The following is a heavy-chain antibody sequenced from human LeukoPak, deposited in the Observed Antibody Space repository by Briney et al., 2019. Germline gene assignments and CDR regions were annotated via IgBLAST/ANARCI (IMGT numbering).Heavy chain of an antibody. CDR1: GFTFDDNA. J-gene: IGHJ6*02. CDR2: ISWNSGSI. D-gene: IGHD3-10*01. V-gene: IGHV3-9*01. CDR3: AKDRGSGPYYYYGMNV. Sequence: GRSLRLSCAASGFTFDDNAMHWVRQAPGKGLEWVSGISWNSGSIGYADSVKGRFTISRDNAKNSLYLQMNSLRAEDTALYYCAKDRGSGPYYYYGMNVWGQGTTVTVSS.